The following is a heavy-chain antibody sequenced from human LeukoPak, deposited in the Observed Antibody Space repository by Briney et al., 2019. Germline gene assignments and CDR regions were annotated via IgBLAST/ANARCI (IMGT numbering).Heavy chain of an antibody. CDR3: ARDSPLSLIYFDPTWYYYYYMDV. D-gene: IGHD3-9*01. CDR2: INPNSGGT. V-gene: IGHV1-2*02. J-gene: IGHJ6*03. Sequence: ASVKVSCKASGYTFTGYYMHWVRQAPGQGLEWMGWINPNSGGTNYAQKFQGRVTMTRDTSISTAYMELSRLRSDDTAVYYCARDSPLSLIYFDPTWYYYYYMDVWGKGTTVTVSS. CDR1: GYTFTGYY.